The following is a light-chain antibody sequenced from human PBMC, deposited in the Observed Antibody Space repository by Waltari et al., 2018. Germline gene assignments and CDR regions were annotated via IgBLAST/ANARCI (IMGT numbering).Light chain of an antibody. CDR3: QQYNTWPPYT. CDR1: QSVSSN. J-gene: IGKJ2*01. CDR2: SGA. V-gene: IGKV3-15*01. Sequence: EIVLTQSPGTLSLSPGERATLSCRASQSVSSNLAWYQQKPGQAPRLLMYSGATRATGIPARFSGSGSGREFTLTISSLQSEDFAVYYCQQYNTWPPYTFGQGTKLEIK.